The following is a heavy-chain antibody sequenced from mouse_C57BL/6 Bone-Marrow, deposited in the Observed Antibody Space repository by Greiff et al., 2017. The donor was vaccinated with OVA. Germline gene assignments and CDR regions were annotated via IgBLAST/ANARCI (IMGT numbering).Heavy chain of an antibody. CDR3: ATLWYFDV. V-gene: IGHV1-81*01. CDR1: GYTFTSYG. J-gene: IGHJ1*03. Sequence: VQLVESGAELARPGASVKLSCKASGYTFTSYGISWVKQRTGQGLEWIGEIYPRSGNTYYNEKFKGKATLTADKSSSTAYMELRSLTSEDSAVYFCATLWYFDVWGTGTTVTVSS. CDR2: IYPRSGNT.